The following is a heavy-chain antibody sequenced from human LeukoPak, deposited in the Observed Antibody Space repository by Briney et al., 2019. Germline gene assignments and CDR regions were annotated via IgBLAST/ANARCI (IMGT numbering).Heavy chain of an antibody. J-gene: IGHJ2*01. V-gene: IGHV1-2*02. CDR1: GYTFTGYY. CDR2: INPNSGGT. Sequence: ASVKVSCKASGYTFTGYYMHWVRQAPGQGLEWMGWINPNSGGTNYAQKFQGRVTMTRDTSISTAYMELSRLRSDDTAVYYCARNWSPGGYSSGYPYWYFDLWGRGTLVTVSS. CDR3: ARNWSPGGYSSGYPYWYFDL. D-gene: IGHD5-18*01.